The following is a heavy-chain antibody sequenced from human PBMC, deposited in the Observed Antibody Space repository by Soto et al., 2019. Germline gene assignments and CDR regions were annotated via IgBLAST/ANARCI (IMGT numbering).Heavy chain of an antibody. CDR2: INPSGGST. CDR3: ASHKGLLWFGELLYGQPPDY. D-gene: IGHD3-10*01. V-gene: IGHV1-46*01. Sequence: ASVKVSCKASGYTFTSYYMHWVRQAPGQGLEWMGIINPSGGSTSYAQKFQGRVTMTRDTSTSTVYMELSSLRSEDTAVYYCASHKGLLWFGELLYGQPPDYWGQGTLVTVSS. J-gene: IGHJ4*02. CDR1: GYTFTSYY.